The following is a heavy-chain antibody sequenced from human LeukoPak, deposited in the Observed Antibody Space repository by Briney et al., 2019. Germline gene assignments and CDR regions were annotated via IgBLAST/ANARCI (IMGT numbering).Heavy chain of an antibody. CDR2: IYYSGST. CDR1: GGSISSYY. Sequence: SETLSLTCTVSGGSISSYYWSWIRQPPGKGLEWIGYIYYSGSTNYNPSLKSRVTISVDTSKNQFSLKLSSVTAADTAVYYCARGTPTPYSSSWDNQNWFDPWGQGTLVTVSS. CDR3: ARGTPTPYSSSWDNQNWFDP. V-gene: IGHV4-59*01. J-gene: IGHJ5*02. D-gene: IGHD6-13*01.